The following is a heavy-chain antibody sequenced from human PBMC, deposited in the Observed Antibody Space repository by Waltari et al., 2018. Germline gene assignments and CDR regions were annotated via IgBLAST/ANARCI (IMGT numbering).Heavy chain of an antibody. CDR3: TGQYSGYDLFDY. CDR2: IRSKAYGGTT. CDR1: GFTFGDYG. J-gene: IGHJ4*02. V-gene: IGHV3-49*04. D-gene: IGHD5-12*01. Sequence: EVQLVESGGGLVQPGRSLRLSCTASGFTFGDYGMSWVRQAPGKGLEWVGFIRSKAYGGTTEYAASVKGRFTISRDDSKSIAYLQMNSLKTEDTAVYYCTGQYSGYDLFDYWGQGTLVTVSS.